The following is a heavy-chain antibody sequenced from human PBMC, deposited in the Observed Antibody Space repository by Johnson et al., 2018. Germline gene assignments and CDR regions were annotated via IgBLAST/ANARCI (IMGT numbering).Heavy chain of an antibody. CDR3: SKDNLDLYPPRDGFDI. J-gene: IGHJ3*02. CDR2: INQDGSER. V-gene: IGHV3-7*01. CDR1: GFTFSNFW. Sequence: VQLVQSGGGLVQPGGSLRLSCEASGFTFSNFWMTWVRQAPGKGLEWVADINQDGSERRYVDSVKGRFTISRNNAKNSLYLQMNNVRGEDTALYYCSKDNLDLYPPRDGFDIWGQGTMVTFSS. D-gene: IGHD1-20*01.